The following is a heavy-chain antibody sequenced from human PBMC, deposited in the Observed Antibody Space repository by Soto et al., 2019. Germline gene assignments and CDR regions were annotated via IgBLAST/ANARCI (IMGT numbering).Heavy chain of an antibody. Sequence: QVQLVESGGGVVQPGRSLRLSCAASGFTFSSYGMHWVRQAPGKGLEWVAVIWYDGSNKYYADSVKGRFTISRENSKXXLXXQMNSRRAEDTAVYYCARYGGCRAGYSVGCHWFDPWGQGTLVTVSS. CDR3: ARYGGCRAGYSVGCHWFDP. D-gene: IGHD5-12*01. V-gene: IGHV3-33*01. CDR2: IWYDGSNK. J-gene: IGHJ5*02. CDR1: GFTFSSYG.